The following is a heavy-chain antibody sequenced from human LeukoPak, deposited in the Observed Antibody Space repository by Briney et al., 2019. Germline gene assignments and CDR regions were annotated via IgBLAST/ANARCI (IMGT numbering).Heavy chain of an antibody. D-gene: IGHD3-22*01. CDR3: AGYYYDSSRRFDL. J-gene: IGHJ5*02. Sequence: PGGSLRLSCAASGFTFSSYAMSWVRQAPGKGLEWVCDINWNGAWTGYADSVKGRFTISRDNAKNSLYLQMNSLRAEDTALYYCAGYYYDSSRRFDLWGQGTLVTVSA. V-gene: IGHV3-20*04. CDR1: GFTFSSYA. CDR2: INWNGAWT.